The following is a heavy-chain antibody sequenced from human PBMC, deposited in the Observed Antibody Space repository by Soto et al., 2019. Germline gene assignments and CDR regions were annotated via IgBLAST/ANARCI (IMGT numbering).Heavy chain of an antibody. Sequence: PSETLSLTCTVSGGSISSYYWSWIRQTPGKGLEWIGYIFYFGSTNYNPSLKSRVTISIDTSKNQLSLKVSSVTAADTAVYYCARLQGYCITTGCYGHYAMDVWGQGTTVTVSS. CDR1: GGSISSYY. J-gene: IGHJ6*02. CDR2: IFYFGST. D-gene: IGHD2-2*01. CDR3: ARLQGYCITTGCYGHYAMDV. V-gene: IGHV4-59*08.